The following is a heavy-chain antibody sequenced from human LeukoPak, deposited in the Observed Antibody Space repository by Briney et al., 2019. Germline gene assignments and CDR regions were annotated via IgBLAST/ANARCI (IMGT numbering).Heavy chain of an antibody. D-gene: IGHD3-22*01. CDR1: GFTFSSYG. CDR3: AKGQRILYYYDSSGSLDY. J-gene: IGHJ4*02. CDR2: IWYDGSNK. Sequence: PGGSLRLSCAASGFTFSSYGMHWVRQAPGKGLEWVAVIWYDGSNKYYADSVKGRFTISRDNSKNTLYLQMNSLRAEDTAVYYCAKGQRILYYYDSSGSLDYWGQGTLDTVSS. V-gene: IGHV3-33*06.